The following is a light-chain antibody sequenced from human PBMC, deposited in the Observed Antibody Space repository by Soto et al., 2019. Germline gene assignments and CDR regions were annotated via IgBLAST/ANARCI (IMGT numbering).Light chain of an antibody. CDR2: GAS. Sequence: ERVMTQSPATLSVSPGERATLVCRASQSVSTNLAWYQQKPGQAPRLLIYGASTRATGIPARFSGSGSGTEFTLTISSLQSEDFAVYYCQQYNNWPRTFGQGTKVDIK. J-gene: IGKJ1*01. CDR1: QSVSTN. CDR3: QQYNNWPRT. V-gene: IGKV3-15*01.